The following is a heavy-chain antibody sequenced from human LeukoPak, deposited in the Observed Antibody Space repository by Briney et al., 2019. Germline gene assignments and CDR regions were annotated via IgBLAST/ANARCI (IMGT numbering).Heavy chain of an antibody. J-gene: IGHJ4*02. Sequence: PSETLSLTCAVYGGSFSGYYWSWIRQPPGKGLEWIGEINHSGSTNYNPSLKSRVTISVDTFKNQFSLKLSSVTAADTAVYYCARGHGPLSFDYWGQGTLVTVSS. D-gene: IGHD2/OR15-2a*01. CDR3: ARGHGPLSFDY. CDR1: GGSFSGYY. CDR2: INHSGST. V-gene: IGHV4-34*01.